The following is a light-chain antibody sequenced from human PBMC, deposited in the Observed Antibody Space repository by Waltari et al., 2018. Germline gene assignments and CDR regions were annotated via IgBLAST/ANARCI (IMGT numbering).Light chain of an antibody. CDR2: WAS. V-gene: IGKV4-1*01. CDR3: QQYYSTPLL. Sequence: DSLAVSLGERATINCKSSQSVLYSSNNKNYLAWYQQKPGQPPKLLIYWASTRESGVPDRFSGSGSGTDFTLTISSLQAEDVAVYYCQQYYSTPLLFGQGTKLEIK. J-gene: IGKJ2*01. CDR1: QSVLYSSNNKNY.